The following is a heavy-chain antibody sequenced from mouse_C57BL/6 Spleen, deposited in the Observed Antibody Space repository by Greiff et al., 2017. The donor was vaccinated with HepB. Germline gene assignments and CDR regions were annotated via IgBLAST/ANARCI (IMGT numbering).Heavy chain of an antibody. V-gene: IGHV3-6*01. CDR2: ISYDGSN. CDR1: GYSITSGYY. CDR3: ARANWYWYFDV. D-gene: IGHD4-1*01. Sequence: EVHLVESGPGLVKPSQSLSLTCSVTGYSITSGYYWNWIRQFPGNKLEWMGYISYDGSNNYNPSLKNRISITRDTSKNQFFLKLNSVTTEDTATYYCARANWYWYFDVWGTGTTVTVSS. J-gene: IGHJ1*03.